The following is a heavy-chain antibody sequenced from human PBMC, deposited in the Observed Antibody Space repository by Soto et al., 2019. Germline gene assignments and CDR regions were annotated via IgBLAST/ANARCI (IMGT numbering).Heavy chain of an antibody. Sequence: QLQLQESGPGLVKPSETLSLTCTVSGGSISSSSYYWGWIRQPPGKGLECIGSSHYNGNTYYNPSLKSRVSISVDTSKNQSSLKLSSVTAADTTVYYCARHWANFWSDHFDYWGQGTLVTVSS. J-gene: IGHJ4*02. CDR1: GGSISSSSYY. D-gene: IGHD3-3*01. CDR2: SHYNGNT. V-gene: IGHV4-39*01. CDR3: ARHWANFWSDHFDY.